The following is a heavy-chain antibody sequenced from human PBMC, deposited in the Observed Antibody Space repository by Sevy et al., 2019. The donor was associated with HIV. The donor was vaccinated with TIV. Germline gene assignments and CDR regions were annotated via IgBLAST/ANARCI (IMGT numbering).Heavy chain of an antibody. D-gene: IGHD2-15*01. J-gene: IGHJ6*03. CDR1: GGSISSYY. CDR3: ARGYCSGGSCYGRGYYYYYYMDV. CDR2: IYYSGST. Sequence: SETLSLTCTVSGGSISSYYWSWIRQPPGKGLEWIGYIYYSGSTNYNPSLKSRVTISVDTSKNQFSLKLNSVTAADTAVYYCARGYCSGGSCYGRGYYYYYYMDVWGKGTTVTVSS. V-gene: IGHV4-59*01.